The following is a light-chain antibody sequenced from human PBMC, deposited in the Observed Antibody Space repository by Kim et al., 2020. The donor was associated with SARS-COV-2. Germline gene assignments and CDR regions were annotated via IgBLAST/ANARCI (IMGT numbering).Light chain of an antibody. CDR3: CSYAGTYVV. V-gene: IGLV2-11*01. CDR2: DVI. J-gene: IGLJ2*01. Sequence: PGQSVTISCTGTSSVVGGYNYVSWYQQHPGKAPKLMIYDVIKRPSGVPDRFSGSKSGNTASLTISGLQAEDEADYYCCSYAGTYVVFGGGTQLTVL. CDR1: SSVVGGYNY.